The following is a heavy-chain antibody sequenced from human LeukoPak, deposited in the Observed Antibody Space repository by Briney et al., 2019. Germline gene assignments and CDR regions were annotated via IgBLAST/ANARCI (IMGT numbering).Heavy chain of an antibody. CDR2: IKQDGSEK. CDR1: GSTFSIYW. D-gene: IGHD2-2*01. J-gene: IGHJ4*02. CDR3: ARDTYGYQLLPAD. Sequence: GGSLRLSCAASGSTFSIYWMSSVRQAPGKGLEWGANIKQDGSEKYYVDSVKGRFTISRDNARNLLYLQMNSLRAEDTAVYFCARDTYGYQLLPADWGQGTLVTVSS. V-gene: IGHV3-7*03.